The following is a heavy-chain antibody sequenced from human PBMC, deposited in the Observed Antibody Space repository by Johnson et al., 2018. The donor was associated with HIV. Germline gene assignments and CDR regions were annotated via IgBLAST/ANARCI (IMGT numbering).Heavy chain of an antibody. V-gene: IGHV3-30*04. J-gene: IGHJ3*02. CDR3: AKAQLGIETGGDAFDI. CDR2: ISYEGRNK. CDR1: GFTFSSYA. Sequence: QVQLVESGGGVVQPGRSLRLSCAASGFTFSSYAMHWVRQAPGKGLEWVAVISYEGRNKYYAESVQGRLPISRDNSQNTLYLQMNSLRTEDTALYYCAKAQLGIETGGDAFDIWGQGTMVTVSS. D-gene: IGHD7-27*01.